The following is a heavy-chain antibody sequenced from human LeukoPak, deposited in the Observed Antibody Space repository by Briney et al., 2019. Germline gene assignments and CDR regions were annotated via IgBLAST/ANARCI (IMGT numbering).Heavy chain of an antibody. V-gene: IGHV3-23*01. CDR2: ISGSGGST. D-gene: IGHD2-15*01. CDR3: TTVGCSGGGCFFFDH. CDR1: GFTFSSYA. Sequence: PGGSLRLSCAASGFTFSSYAMSWVRQAPGKGLEWVSAISGSGGSTYYADSVKGRFTISRDNSKNTLYLQMNSLRAEDTAVYYCTTVGCSGGGCFFFDHWGQGTLVTVSS. J-gene: IGHJ4*02.